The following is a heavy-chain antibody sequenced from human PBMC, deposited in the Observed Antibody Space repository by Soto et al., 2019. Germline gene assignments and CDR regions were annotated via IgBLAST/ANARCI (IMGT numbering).Heavy chain of an antibody. CDR1: GCTFTGYY. V-gene: IGHV1-2*02. CDR3: ARDLVVRGDYYYYYGMDV. Sequence: ASVKVSCKASGCTFTGYYMHWVRQAPGQGLEWMGWINPNSGGTNYAQKFQGRVTMTRDTSISTAYMELSRLRSDDTAVYYCARDLVVRGDYYYYYGMDVWGQGTTVTSP. J-gene: IGHJ6*02. CDR2: INPNSGGT. D-gene: IGHD3-10*01.